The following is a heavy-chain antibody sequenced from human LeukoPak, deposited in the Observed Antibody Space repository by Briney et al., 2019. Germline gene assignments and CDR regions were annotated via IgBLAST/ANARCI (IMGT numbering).Heavy chain of an antibody. CDR3: ARDLNPWSGYYYDAFDI. J-gene: IGHJ3*02. D-gene: IGHD3-3*01. CDR1: GGTFSSYA. CDR2: IIPIFGTA. Sequence: SVKVSCKASGGTFSSYAISWVRQAPGQGLEWMGGIIPIFGTANYAQKFQGRVTITTDESTSTAYMELSSLRSEDTAVYYCARDLNPWSGYYYDAFDIWGQGTMVTVSS. V-gene: IGHV1-69*05.